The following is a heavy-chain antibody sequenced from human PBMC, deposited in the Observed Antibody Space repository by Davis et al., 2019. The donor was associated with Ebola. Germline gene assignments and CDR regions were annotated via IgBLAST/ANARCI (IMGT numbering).Heavy chain of an antibody. CDR2: IYYSGST. Sequence: MPSETLSLTCTVSGGSISSGGYYWSWIRQPPGKGLEWIGSIYYSGSTYYNPSLKSRVTISVDTSKNQFSLKLSSVTAADTAVYYCARDQDTSPEWNWFDSWGQGTLVTVSS. CDR1: GGSISSGGYY. J-gene: IGHJ5*01. CDR3: ARDQDTSPEWNWFDS. V-gene: IGHV4-39*07. D-gene: IGHD3-3*01.